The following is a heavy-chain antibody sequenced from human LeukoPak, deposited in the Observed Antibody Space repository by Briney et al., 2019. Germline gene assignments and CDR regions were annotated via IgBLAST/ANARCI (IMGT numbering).Heavy chain of an antibody. CDR2: VSGSGGST. J-gene: IGHJ4*02. Sequence: PGGSLRLSCAASGFTFSSYGMSWVRQAPGKGLEWVSAVSGSGGSTFYADSVRGRFTISRDNSKNTLYLQMNSLRAEDTAVYYCAKDRRLAAFDYGGQGTLVTVSS. CDR3: AKDRRLAAFDY. V-gene: IGHV3-23*01. CDR1: GFTFSSYG. D-gene: IGHD6-25*01.